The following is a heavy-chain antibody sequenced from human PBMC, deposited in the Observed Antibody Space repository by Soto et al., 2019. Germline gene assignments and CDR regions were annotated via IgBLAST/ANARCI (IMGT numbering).Heavy chain of an antibody. J-gene: IGHJ4*02. Sequence: PGGSLRLSCAASGFTFSDHYMDWVRQAPGKGLEWVGRIRNKANSYTTEYAASVKDRFTISRDDSKTSLFLQMNSLETEDTAVYYCARSGSYSAFDYWGQGTLVTVSS. CDR2: IRNKANSYTT. V-gene: IGHV3-72*01. CDR3: ARSGSYSAFDY. D-gene: IGHD1-26*01. CDR1: GFTFSDHY.